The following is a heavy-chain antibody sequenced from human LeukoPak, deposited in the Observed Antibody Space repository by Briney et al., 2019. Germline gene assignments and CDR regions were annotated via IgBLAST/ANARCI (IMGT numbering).Heavy chain of an antibody. CDR3: ARVFWSGYSYFDY. J-gene: IGHJ4*02. Sequence: SETLSLTCTVSGGSITSYYWSWIRPPPGKGLEWIGSIYHSGSTYYNPSLKSRVTISVDTSKNQFSLKLSSVTAADTAVYYCARVFWSGYSYFDYWGQGTLVTVSS. CDR2: IYHSGST. V-gene: IGHV4-38-2*02. D-gene: IGHD3-3*01. CDR1: GGSITSYY.